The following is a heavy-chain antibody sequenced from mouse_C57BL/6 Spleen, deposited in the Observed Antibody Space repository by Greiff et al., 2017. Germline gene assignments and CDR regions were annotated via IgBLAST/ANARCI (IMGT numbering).Heavy chain of an antibody. Sequence: EVKLQESGPELVKPGASVKISCKASGYSFTDYNMNWVKQSNGKSLEWIGVINPNYGTTSYNQKFKGKATLTVDQSSSTAYMQLNSLTSEDSAVYYCARGITTVEGWYFDVWGTGTTVTVSS. D-gene: IGHD1-1*01. J-gene: IGHJ1*03. CDR3: ARGITTVEGWYFDV. CDR2: INPNYGTT. V-gene: IGHV1-39*01. CDR1: GYSFTDYN.